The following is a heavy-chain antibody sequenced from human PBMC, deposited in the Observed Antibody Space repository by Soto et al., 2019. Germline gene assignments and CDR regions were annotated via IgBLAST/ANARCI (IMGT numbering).Heavy chain of an antibody. CDR1: GYTFTSYD. J-gene: IGHJ6*03. CDR3: ARGGVGIFGVVILYYYYYYYMDV. CDR2: MNPNSGNT. V-gene: IGHV1-8*01. Sequence: GASVKVSCKASGYTFTSYDINWVRQATGQGLEWMGWMNPNSGNTGYAQKFQGRVTMTRNTSISTAYMELSSLRSEDTAVYYCARGGVGIFGVVILYYYYYYYMDVWGKGTTVTVSS. D-gene: IGHD3-3*02.